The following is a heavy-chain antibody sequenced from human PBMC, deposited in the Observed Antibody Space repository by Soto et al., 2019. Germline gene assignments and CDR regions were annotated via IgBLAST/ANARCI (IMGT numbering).Heavy chain of an antibody. J-gene: IGHJ4*02. CDR3: AKAMSSSWYHFDY. D-gene: IGHD6-13*01. CDR2: ISASGGTT. V-gene: IGHV3-23*01. Sequence: GGSLRLSCAGSGFTFISYAIICFRRSPGKGLEWVSAISASGGTTYYADSVRGRFTISRDNSKNTLYLQMNSLRAEDTAMYYCAKAMSSSWYHFDYWGQGTLVTVSS. CDR1: GFTFISYA.